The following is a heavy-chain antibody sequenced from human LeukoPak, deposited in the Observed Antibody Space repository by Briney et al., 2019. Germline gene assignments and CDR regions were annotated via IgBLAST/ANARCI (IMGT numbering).Heavy chain of an antibody. V-gene: IGHV4-34*01. CDR1: GVTFSKYY. Sequence: PSETLSLTCAVSGVTFSKYYWRWVRQAPTKGLEWIGEINHSGYTNYNPSLKSRGTISIDTSKNQLSQPVTPMTAADTGVYYCTRAVAGHPDWGQGTLVTVSS. J-gene: IGHJ4*02. CDR2: INHSGYT. CDR3: TRAVAGHPD. D-gene: IGHD6-19*01.